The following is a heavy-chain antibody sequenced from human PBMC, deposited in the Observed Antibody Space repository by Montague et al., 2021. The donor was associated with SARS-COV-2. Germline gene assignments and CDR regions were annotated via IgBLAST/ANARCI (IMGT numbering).Heavy chain of an antibody. CDR2: IYYSGSVTT. V-gene: IGHV4-59*13. Sequence: SETLFLTCSVSGGSTNNYYWGWVRQSPGKGLEWIGYIYYSGSVTTSYNPSLKSRVSISVDTSENQFSLKLTSVTAADTAVYYCARRGGGEVFARFMYWYFDVWSRGSLVTVPS. D-gene: IGHD2-21*01. CDR3: ARRGGGEVFARFMYWYFDV. J-gene: IGHJ2*01. CDR1: GGSTNNYY.